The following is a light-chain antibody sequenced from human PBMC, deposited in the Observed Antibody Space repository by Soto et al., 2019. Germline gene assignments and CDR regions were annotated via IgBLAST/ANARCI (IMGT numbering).Light chain of an antibody. CDR1: SSNIGSNY. CDR3: AAWDDSLSGWV. V-gene: IGLV1-47*01. J-gene: IGLJ3*02. Sequence: QSALTQPPSASGTPGQRVTISCSGSSSNIGSNYVYWYQQLPGTAPKLLIYRNNQRPSGVPDRFSDSKSGTSASLAISGLRSEDEADYYCAAWDDSLSGWVFGGGTKVTVL. CDR2: RNN.